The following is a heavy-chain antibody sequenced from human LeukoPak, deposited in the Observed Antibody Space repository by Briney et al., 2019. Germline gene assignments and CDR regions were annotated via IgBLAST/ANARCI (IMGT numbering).Heavy chain of an antibody. J-gene: IGHJ3*02. D-gene: IGHD3-9*01. CDR1: GFTFSSYW. V-gene: IGHV3-7*03. CDR3: AKDLTGYYNEDAFDI. CDR2: IKQDGSEK. Sequence: GGSLRLSCAASGFTFSSYWMSWVRQAPGKGLEWVANIKQDGSEKYYVDSVKGRFTISRDNAKNSLYLQMNSLRAEDTAVYYCAKDLTGYYNEDAFDIWGQGTMVTVSS.